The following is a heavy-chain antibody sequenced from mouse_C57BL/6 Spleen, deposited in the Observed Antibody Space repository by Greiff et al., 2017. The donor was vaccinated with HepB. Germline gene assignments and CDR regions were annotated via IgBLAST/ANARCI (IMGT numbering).Heavy chain of an antibody. Sequence: EVKLVESGGGLVKPGGSLKLSCAASGFTFSDYGMHWVRQAPEKGLEWVAYISSGSSTIYYADTVKGRFTISRDNAKNTLFLQMTSLRSEDTAMYYCARSTGKHWYFDVWGTGTTVTVSS. D-gene: IGHD4-1*01. J-gene: IGHJ1*03. CDR2: ISSGSSTI. CDR3: ARSTGKHWYFDV. V-gene: IGHV5-17*01. CDR1: GFTFSDYG.